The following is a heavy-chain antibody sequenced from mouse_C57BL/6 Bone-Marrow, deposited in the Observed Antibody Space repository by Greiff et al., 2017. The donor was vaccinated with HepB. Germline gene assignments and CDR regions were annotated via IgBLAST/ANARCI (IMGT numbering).Heavy chain of an antibody. J-gene: IGHJ3*01. V-gene: IGHV5-6*01. Sequence: EVHLVESGGDLVKPGGSLKLSCAASGFTFSSYGMSWVRQTPDKRLEWVATISSGGSYTYYPDSVKGRFTISRDNAKNTLYLQMSSLKSEDTAMYYCARRIYPPWGQGTRVTVSA. CDR3: ARRIYPP. CDR1: GFTFSSYG. CDR2: ISSGGSYT. D-gene: IGHD2-1*01.